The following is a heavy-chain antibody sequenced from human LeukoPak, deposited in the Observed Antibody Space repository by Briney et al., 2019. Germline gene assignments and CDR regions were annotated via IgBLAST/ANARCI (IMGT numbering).Heavy chain of an antibody. CDR1: GGSISCYH. Sequence: PSETPALTRSSPGGSISCYHWSWIRQPPGKGLGGIGYIYYWWSTNYNPSHKHRVNLSVDTSKNEFSLKLSSVTAADTAVYYCAKLYSSSWFWFDLWGQGTLVSVSS. J-gene: IGHJ5*02. D-gene: IGHD6-13*01. V-gene: IGHV4-59*01. CDR2: IYYWWST. CDR3: AKLYSSSWFWFDL.